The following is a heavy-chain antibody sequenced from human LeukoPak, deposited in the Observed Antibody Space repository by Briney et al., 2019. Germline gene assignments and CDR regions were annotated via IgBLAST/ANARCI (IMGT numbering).Heavy chain of an antibody. J-gene: IGHJ3*02. Sequence: ASVKVSCKASGYTFTGYYMHWVRQAPGQGLEWMGWINPNSGGTNYAQKFQGRVTTTRDTSISTAYMELSRLRSDDTAVYYCASPGRGYSYGLDAFDIWGQGTMVTVSS. CDR2: INPNSGGT. CDR1: GYTFTGYY. CDR3: ASPGRGYSYGLDAFDI. V-gene: IGHV1-2*02. D-gene: IGHD5-18*01.